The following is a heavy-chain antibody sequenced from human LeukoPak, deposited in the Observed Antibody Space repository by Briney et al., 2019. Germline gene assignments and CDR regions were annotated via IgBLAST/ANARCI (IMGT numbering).Heavy chain of an antibody. D-gene: IGHD5-24*01. J-gene: IGHJ3*02. V-gene: IGHV3-48*01. CDR2: ISSSSSTI. CDR3: ARDRPGGKDGYDLGAFDI. CDR1: GFTFSSYS. Sequence: GGSLRLSCAASGFTFSSYSMNWVRQAPGKGLEWVSYISSSSSTIYYADSVKGRFTISRDNSKNTLYLQMNSLRAEDTAVYYCARDRPGGKDGYDLGAFDIWGQGTMVTVSS.